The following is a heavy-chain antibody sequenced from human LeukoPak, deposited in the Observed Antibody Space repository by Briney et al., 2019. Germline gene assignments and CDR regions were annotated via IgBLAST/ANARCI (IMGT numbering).Heavy chain of an antibody. Sequence: PGRSLRLSCAASGFTFSSYGMHWVRQAPGKGLEWVSVISGSGGSTYYADSVKGRFNISRDNSKHTLYLQMNSLRAEDTAVYYCAKVQQWLAYFDCWGQGTLVTVSS. CDR1: GFTFSSYG. J-gene: IGHJ4*02. V-gene: IGHV3-23*01. CDR2: ISGSGGST. CDR3: AKVQQWLAYFDC. D-gene: IGHD6-19*01.